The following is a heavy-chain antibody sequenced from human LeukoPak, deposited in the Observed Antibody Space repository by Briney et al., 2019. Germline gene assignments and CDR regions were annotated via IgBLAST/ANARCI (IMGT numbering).Heavy chain of an antibody. Sequence: SETLSLTCTVSGGSISSGGYYWSWIRQHPGKGLEWIGYIYYSGSTYYNPSLKSRVTISVDTSKNQFSLKLSSVTAADTAVYYCARGPVYSPPAVWGSYRYGFFDYWGQGTLVTVSS. J-gene: IGHJ4*02. D-gene: IGHD3-16*02. CDR1: GGSISSGGYY. CDR3: ARGPVYSPPAVWGSYRYGFFDY. CDR2: IYYSGST. V-gene: IGHV4-31*03.